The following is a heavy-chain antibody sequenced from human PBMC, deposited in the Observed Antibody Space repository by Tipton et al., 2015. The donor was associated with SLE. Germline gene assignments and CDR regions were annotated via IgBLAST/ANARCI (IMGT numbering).Heavy chain of an antibody. Sequence: TLSLTCTVSGYSISSGYYWGWIRQPPGKGLEWIGSIYHSGSTYYNPSLKSRVTISVDTSKNQFSLKLSSVTAADTAVYYYASVPYWGQGTLVTVSS. CDR3: ASVPY. J-gene: IGHJ4*02. CDR2: IYHSGST. V-gene: IGHV4-38-2*02. CDR1: GYSISSGYY.